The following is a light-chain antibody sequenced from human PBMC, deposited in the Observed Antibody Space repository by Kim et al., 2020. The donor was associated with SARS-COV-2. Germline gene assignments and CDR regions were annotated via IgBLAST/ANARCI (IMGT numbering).Light chain of an antibody. CDR1: QTVLYNSNNTNY. J-gene: IGKJ2*03. Sequence: SATLNCKSSQTVLYNSNNTNYLAWYQQNPGQAPRLLIYWASIRESGVSDRFSGSGSETDFSLTISSLQAEDVAVYYCQQYYSTPPSFGQGTKLEI. CDR3: QQYYSTPPS. V-gene: IGKV4-1*01. CDR2: WAS.